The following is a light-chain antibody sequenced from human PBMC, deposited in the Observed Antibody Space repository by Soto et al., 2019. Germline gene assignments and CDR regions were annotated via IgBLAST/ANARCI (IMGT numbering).Light chain of an antibody. V-gene: IGKV1-39*01. J-gene: IGKJ1*01. CDR1: QSISSY. CDR2: AAS. Sequence: DIQMTQSPSSLSASVGDRVTITCQASQSISSYLNWYQQKPGKAPKLLIYAASSLQSGVPSRFSGSGSGTDCTLTISSLQPEDFATYYCQQSYSTRWTLGQGTKVDIK. CDR3: QQSYSTRWT.